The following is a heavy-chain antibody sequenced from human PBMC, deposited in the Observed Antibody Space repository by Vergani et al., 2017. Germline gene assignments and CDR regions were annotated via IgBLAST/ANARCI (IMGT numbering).Heavy chain of an antibody. CDR1: GGTFNNCA. D-gene: IGHD2-2*01. CDR2: IIPILGIA. Sequence: QVQLVQSGAEVKKPGSSVKVSCKASGGTFNNCAISWVRQAPGQGLEWTGRIIPILGIANYAQKFQGRVTITADKSTSTAYMELSSLRSEDTAVYYCARVPPAAENYYYYGMDVWGQGTTVTVSS. V-gene: IGHV1-69*04. CDR3: ARVPPAAENYYYYGMDV. J-gene: IGHJ6*02.